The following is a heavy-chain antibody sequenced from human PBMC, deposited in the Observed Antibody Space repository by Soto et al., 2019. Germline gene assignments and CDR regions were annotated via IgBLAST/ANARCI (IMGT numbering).Heavy chain of an antibody. J-gene: IGHJ6*03. Sequence: SETLSLTCTVSGGSISSYYWSWIRQPPGKGLEWIGYIYYSGSTNYNPSLKSRVTISVDTSKNQFSLKLSSVTAADTAVYYCARHKGGPYSNYGNYYYYYYMDVWGKGTTVTVSS. CDR1: GGSISSYY. CDR3: ARHKGGPYSNYGNYYYYYYMDV. CDR2: IYYSGST. V-gene: IGHV4-59*08. D-gene: IGHD4-4*01.